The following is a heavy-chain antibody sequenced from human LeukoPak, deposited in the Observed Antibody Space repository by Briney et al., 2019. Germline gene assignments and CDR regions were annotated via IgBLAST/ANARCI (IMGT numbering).Heavy chain of an antibody. V-gene: IGHV1-18*01. Sequence: ASVKVSCKASGGTFSSYAISWVRQAPGQGLEWMGWISAYNGNTNYAQKLQGRVTMTTDTSTCTAYMELRSLRSDDTAVYYCARDDPYGSGSNDYWGQGTLVTVSS. D-gene: IGHD3-10*01. CDR3: ARDDPYGSGSNDY. J-gene: IGHJ4*02. CDR2: ISAYNGNT. CDR1: GGTFSSYA.